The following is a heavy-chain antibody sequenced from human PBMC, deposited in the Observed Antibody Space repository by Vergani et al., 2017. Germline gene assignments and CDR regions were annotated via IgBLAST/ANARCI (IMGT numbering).Heavy chain of an antibody. J-gene: IGHJ4*02. CDR3: ARHTTYTDS. Sequence: EVELVQSGPEMRQPGESLKLSCKGSEYSFGNYWIGWVRQMPGKVLVWMGIIYPADSDTRYSPSFQGQVTISADKSISTAFLQWDSLKASDTALYYCARHTTYTDSWGQGTLVTVSS. CDR2: IYPADSDT. D-gene: IGHD1-1*01. CDR1: EYSFGNYW. V-gene: IGHV5-51*01.